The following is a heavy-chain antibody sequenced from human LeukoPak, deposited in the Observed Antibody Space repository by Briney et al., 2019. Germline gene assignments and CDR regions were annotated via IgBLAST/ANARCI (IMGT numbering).Heavy chain of an antibody. CDR1: GGSISSSNW. D-gene: IGHD5-24*01. CDR3: ARRSYNSPFRY. V-gene: IGHV4-4*02. Sequence: PSGTLSLTCAVSGGSISSSNWWSWIRQPPGKGLEWIGEINHSGSTNYNPSLKSRVTISVDTSKNQFSLKLSSVTAADTAVYYCARRSYNSPFRYWGQGTLVTVSS. J-gene: IGHJ4*02. CDR2: INHSGST.